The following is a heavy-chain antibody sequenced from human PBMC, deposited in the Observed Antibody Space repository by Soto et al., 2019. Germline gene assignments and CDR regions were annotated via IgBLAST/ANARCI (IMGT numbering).Heavy chain of an antibody. CDR3: AREGITIFGVVIKYYYGMDV. D-gene: IGHD3-3*01. Sequence: QVQLVESGGGVVQPGRSLRLSCAASGFTFSSYAMHWVRQAPGKGLEWVAVISYDGSNKYYADSVKGRFTISRDNSKNTLYLQMNSLRAEDTAVYYCAREGITIFGVVIKYYYGMDVWGQGTTVTVSS. CDR1: GFTFSSYA. V-gene: IGHV3-30-3*01. CDR2: ISYDGSNK. J-gene: IGHJ6*02.